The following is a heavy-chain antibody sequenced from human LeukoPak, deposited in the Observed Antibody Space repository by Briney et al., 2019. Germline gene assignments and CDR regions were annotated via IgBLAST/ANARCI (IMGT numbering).Heavy chain of an antibody. CDR3: AKDRGRREVWNWFES. Sequence: PGRSLRLSCAASGFTFTDFGQHWVRQAPGKGLEWVAVISHDELTKNYADSVKGRFTISRDNSQNTLYLQMNSLRVEDTAVYYCAKDRGRREVWNWFESCGQRTLVTVSS. CDR2: ISHDELTK. CDR1: GFTFTDFG. V-gene: IGHV3-33*06. J-gene: IGHJ5*01. D-gene: IGHD1-26*01.